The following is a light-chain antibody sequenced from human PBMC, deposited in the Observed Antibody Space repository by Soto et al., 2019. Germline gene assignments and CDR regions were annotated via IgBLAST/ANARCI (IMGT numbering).Light chain of an antibody. Sequence: QSVLTQPRSVSGSPGQSVTIYCTGTSSDVGDYNYVSWYQQHPGKAPKLMIYDVSKRPSGVPDRFSGSKSGNTASLTISGLQAEDEADYYCCSYAGGYYVFGTGTKLTVL. J-gene: IGLJ1*01. CDR3: CSYAGGYYV. CDR2: DVS. CDR1: SSDVGDYNY. V-gene: IGLV2-11*01.